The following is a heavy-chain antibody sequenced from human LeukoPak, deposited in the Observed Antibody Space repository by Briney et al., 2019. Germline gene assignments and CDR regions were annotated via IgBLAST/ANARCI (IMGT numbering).Heavy chain of an antibody. CDR3: ARGDIYPCDY. CDR2: INPSGCST. CDR1: GYTFSTYY. V-gene: IGHV1-46*01. D-gene: IGHD5-12*01. J-gene: IGHJ4*02. Sequence: ASVKVSCEASGYTFSTYYMHWVRQAPGQGLEGMGIINPSGCSTSYAQKFQGRVTMTRDTSTSTVYMELSSLRSEDTAVYYCARGDIYPCDYWGQGTLVTVSS.